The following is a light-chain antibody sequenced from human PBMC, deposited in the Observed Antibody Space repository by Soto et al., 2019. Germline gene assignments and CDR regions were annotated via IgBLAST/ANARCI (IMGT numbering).Light chain of an antibody. CDR3: QQYNNWPMYT. J-gene: IGKJ2*01. V-gene: IGKV3-15*01. CDR1: QTVRNN. CDR2: GAS. Sequence: EIVMTQSPATLSVSPGERVTLSCRASQTVRNNLAWFQQKPGQAPRLLIYGASTRANGIPARFSGRGSGTEFTLTISSLQSEDFAVYYCQQYNNWPMYTFGQGTKLEIK.